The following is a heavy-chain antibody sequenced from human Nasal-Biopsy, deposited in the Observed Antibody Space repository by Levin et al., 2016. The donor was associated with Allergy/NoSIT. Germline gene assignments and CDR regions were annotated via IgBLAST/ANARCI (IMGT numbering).Heavy chain of an antibody. CDR3: VSESGDF. V-gene: IGHV3-21*04. CDR2: IGRDINFV. D-gene: IGHD3-10*01. CDR1: GFTLKYYT. Sequence: GGSLRLSCAASGFTLKYYTMHWVRQAPGKGLECVASIGRDINFVSYGESVRGRFTISRDNAENSVSLQMHSLRPEDTALYFCVSESGDFWGQGSQVTVS. J-gene: IGHJ4*02.